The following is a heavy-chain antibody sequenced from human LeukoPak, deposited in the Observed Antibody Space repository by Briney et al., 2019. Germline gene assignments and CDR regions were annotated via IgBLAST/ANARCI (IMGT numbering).Heavy chain of an antibody. CDR1: GYSLTSYW. J-gene: IGHJ4*02. CDR3: ARSRREYYYDSSGGAFDY. CDR2: IYPGDSDT. Sequence: GESLKISCKGSGYSLTSYWIGWVRQMPGKGLEWMGIIYPGDSDTRYSPSFQGQVTISADKSISTAYLQWSSLKASDTAMYYCARSRREYYYDSSGGAFDYWGQGTLVTVSS. V-gene: IGHV5-51*01. D-gene: IGHD3-22*01.